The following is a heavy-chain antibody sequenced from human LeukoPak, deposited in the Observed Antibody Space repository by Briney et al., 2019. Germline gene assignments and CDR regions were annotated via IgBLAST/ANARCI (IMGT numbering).Heavy chain of an antibody. Sequence: XXXGKGLEYVSAISSNGDNTYYADSVKGRFTISRDNSKNTLYLQMSSLRADDAAVYYCVRGTGYWGQGTLVTVSS. J-gene: IGHJ4*02. CDR2: ISSNGDNT. CDR3: VRGTGY. V-gene: IGHV3-64D*06.